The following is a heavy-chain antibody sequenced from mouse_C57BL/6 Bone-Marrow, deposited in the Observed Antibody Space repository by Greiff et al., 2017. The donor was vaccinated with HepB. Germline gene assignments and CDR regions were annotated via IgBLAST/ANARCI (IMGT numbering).Heavy chain of an antibody. CDR2: IWSGGST. J-gene: IGHJ4*01. CDR1: GFSLTSYG. V-gene: IGHV2-2*01. CDR3: ARNEITTVVATRAMDY. D-gene: IGHD1-1*01. Sequence: VQLVESGPGLVQPSQSLSITCTVSGFSLTSYGVHWVRQSPGKGLEWLGVIWSGGSTDYNAAFISRLSISKDNSKSQVFFKMNSLQADDTAIYYCARNEITTVVATRAMDYWGQGTSVTVSS.